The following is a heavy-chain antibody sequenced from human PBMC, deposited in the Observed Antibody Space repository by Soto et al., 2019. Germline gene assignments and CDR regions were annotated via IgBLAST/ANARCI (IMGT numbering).Heavy chain of an antibody. CDR3: ARGFRGFDP. J-gene: IGHJ5*02. D-gene: IGHD3-10*01. Sequence: QVQLQQSGPGLVKPSQTLSLTCAISGDSVSNNSAVWDWIRQSPSRGLEWLGRTYYRSKWYNDYAVSVXSRXTXSPDTPKNQFSLQLNSVTPEDTAVYSCARGFRGFDPWGQGTLVTVSS. CDR1: GDSVSNNSAV. CDR2: TYYRSKWYN. V-gene: IGHV6-1*01.